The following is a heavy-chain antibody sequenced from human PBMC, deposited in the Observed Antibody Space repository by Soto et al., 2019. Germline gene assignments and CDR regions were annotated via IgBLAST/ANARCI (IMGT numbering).Heavy chain of an antibody. CDR1: GYSITTYN. CDR3: ARARDMDV. V-gene: IGHV1-46*01. J-gene: IGHJ6*02. CDR2: INPSVGST. Sequence: GVSVEVSSKASGYSITTYNLHWVRQAPGQGLEWMGIINPSVGSTTYAQNFQDRVTMTRDTSTTTVYMELSSLRSEDTAVYYCARARDMDVWGQGTTVTVSS.